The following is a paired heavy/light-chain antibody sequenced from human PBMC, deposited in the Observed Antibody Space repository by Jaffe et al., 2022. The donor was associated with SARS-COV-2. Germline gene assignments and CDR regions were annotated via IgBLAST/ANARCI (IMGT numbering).Light chain of an antibody. CDR2: DVS. Sequence: QSALTQPASVSGSPGQSITISCTGTSSDVGVYNYVSWYQHHPGKAPKLMIYDVSNRPSGVSNRFSGSKSGNTASLTISGLQAEDEADYYCSSYTSSSYVFGTGTKVTVL. CDR1: SSDVGVYNY. CDR3: SSYTSSSYV. V-gene: IGLV2-14*03. J-gene: IGLJ1*01.
Heavy chain of an antibody. CDR1: GYSFITYW. CDR3: AGPASSQGQYGMDV. V-gene: IGHV5-10-1*03. J-gene: IGHJ6*02. CDR2: IDPSDSYT. D-gene: IGHD1-26*01. Sequence: EVQLVQSGAEVKKPGESLRISCKGSGYSFITYWINWVRQMPGKGLEWMGRIDPSDSYTNYSPSFQGHVTISVDKSISTAYLQWRSLKASDTAMYYCAGPASSQGQYGMDVWGQGTTVTVSS.